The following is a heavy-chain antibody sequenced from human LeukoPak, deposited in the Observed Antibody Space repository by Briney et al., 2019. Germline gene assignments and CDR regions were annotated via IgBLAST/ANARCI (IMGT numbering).Heavy chain of an antibody. Sequence: ASVKVSCKASGYSFTGYYMHWVRQAPGQGLEWMGRINPNSGGTNYAQKFRGRVTMTRDTSISTAYMELSRLRSDDTAVYYCARGGVDCGGDCYAGGWFDPWGQGTLVTVSS. CDR2: INPNSGGT. D-gene: IGHD2-21*02. CDR1: GYSFTGYY. J-gene: IGHJ5*02. V-gene: IGHV1-2*06. CDR3: ARGGVDCGGDCYAGGWFDP.